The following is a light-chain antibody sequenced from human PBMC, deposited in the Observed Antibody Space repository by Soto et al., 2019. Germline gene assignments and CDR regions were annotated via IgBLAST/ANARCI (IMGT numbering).Light chain of an antibody. J-gene: IGLJ2*01. Sequence: QAVVTQPPSASGTPGQRVTISCSGSSSNIGSNTVNWYQQLPGTAPKLLIYSNNQRPSGVPDRFSGSKSGTSASLAISGLQSADEADYYCAAWNDSLNGLVFGGGTQLTV. CDR3: AAWNDSLNGLV. CDR1: SSNIGSNT. CDR2: SNN. V-gene: IGLV1-44*01.